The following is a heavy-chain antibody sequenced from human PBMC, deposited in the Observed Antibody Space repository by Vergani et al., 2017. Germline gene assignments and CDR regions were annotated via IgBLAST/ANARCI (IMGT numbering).Heavy chain of an antibody. CDR3: ALVVPPTRYYYYYMDV. CDR1: GGTFSSYA. V-gene: IGHV1-69*18. D-gene: IGHD2-2*01. CDR2: IIPIFGTA. J-gene: IGHJ6*03. Sequence: QVQLVQSGAEVKKPGSSVKVSCKASGGTFSSYAISWVRQAPGQGLEWMGRIIPIFGTANYAQKFQGRVTITADESTSTAYMELSSLRSEDTAVYYCALVVPPTRYYYYYMDVWGKGTTVTVSS.